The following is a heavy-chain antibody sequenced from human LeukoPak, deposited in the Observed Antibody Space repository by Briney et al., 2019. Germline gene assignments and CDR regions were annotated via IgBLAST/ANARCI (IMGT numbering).Heavy chain of an antibody. CDR3: AREQRRYSSGWYRPSDYYYGMDV. Sequence: SETLSLTCTVSGGSISSYYWSWIRQPPGKGLEWIGYIYYSGSTNYNPSLKSRVTISVDTSKNQFSLKLSSVTAADTAVYYCAREQRRYSSGWYRPSDYYYGMDVWGQGTTVTVSS. CDR2: IYYSGST. J-gene: IGHJ6*02. V-gene: IGHV4-59*01. D-gene: IGHD6-19*01. CDR1: GGSISSYY.